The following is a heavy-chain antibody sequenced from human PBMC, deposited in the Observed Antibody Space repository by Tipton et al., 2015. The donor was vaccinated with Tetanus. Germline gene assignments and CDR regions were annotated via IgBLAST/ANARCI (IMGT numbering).Heavy chain of an antibody. CDR3: ARGVTMIVVVNYFDY. CDR2: INHSGST. CDR1: GGSFSGYD. V-gene: IGHV4-34*01. D-gene: IGHD3-22*01. J-gene: IGHJ4*02. Sequence: TLSLTCAVYGGSFSGYDWNWIRQPPGKGLEWIGEINHSGSTEYNPSLKSRVTISVDTSGNLFSLKLSSVTAADTAVYYCARGVTMIVVVNYFDYWGQGILVTVSS.